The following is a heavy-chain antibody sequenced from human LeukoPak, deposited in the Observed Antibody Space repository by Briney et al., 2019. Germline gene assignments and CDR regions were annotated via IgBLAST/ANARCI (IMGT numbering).Heavy chain of an antibody. D-gene: IGHD6-19*01. J-gene: IGHJ6*02. Sequence: SETLSLTCAVYGGSFSGYYWSWIRQPPGKGLEWIGEINHSGSTNYNPSLKSRVTISVDTSKNQFSLKLNSVTAADTAVYYCARGLGYGQWLVHYYYYGMDVWGQGTTVTVSS. CDR2: INHSGST. V-gene: IGHV4-34*01. CDR1: GGSFSGYY. CDR3: ARGLGYGQWLVHYYYYGMDV.